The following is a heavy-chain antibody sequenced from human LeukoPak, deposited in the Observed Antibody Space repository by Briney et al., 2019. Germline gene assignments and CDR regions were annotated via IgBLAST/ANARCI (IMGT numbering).Heavy chain of an antibody. D-gene: IGHD6-19*01. Sequence: GGSLRLSCAASGFTFSKYWMLWVRQAPGKGLESVSRINTDGTVTTYADPVKGRFSVSRDNADNTMFLQMNSVRDEDTAVYYCATKQWLAPPPDSWGQGTPVTVSS. V-gene: IGHV3-74*01. CDR1: GFTFSKYW. CDR2: INTDGTVT. CDR3: ATKQWLAPPPDS. J-gene: IGHJ4*02.